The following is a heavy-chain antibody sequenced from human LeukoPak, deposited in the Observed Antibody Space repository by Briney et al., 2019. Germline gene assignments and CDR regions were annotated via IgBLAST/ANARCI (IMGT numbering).Heavy chain of an antibody. Sequence: SETLSLTCTVSGGSISSSSYYWGWIRQPPGKGLEWIGYIYYSGSTNYNPSLKSRVTISVDTSKNQFSLKLSSVTAADTAVYYCAREGCSGGSCYGSFDYWGQGTLVTVSS. J-gene: IGHJ4*02. CDR2: IYYSGST. V-gene: IGHV4-61*01. D-gene: IGHD2-15*01. CDR1: GGSISSSSYY. CDR3: AREGCSGGSCYGSFDY.